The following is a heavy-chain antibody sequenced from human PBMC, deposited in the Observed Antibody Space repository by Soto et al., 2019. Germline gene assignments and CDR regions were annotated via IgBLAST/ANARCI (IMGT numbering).Heavy chain of an antibody. V-gene: IGHV1-18*04. CDR1: GYAFSNYG. D-gene: IGHD5-12*01. Sequence: QIQLVQSGAEVKKPGASVRVSCKASGYAFSNYGISWIRQAPGLGLEWMGWISPYNGNTDYAQSLKGRVTMTTDTSTNTAYMELRSLTSVDTAVYYCATSYDSGFDPWGQGTLVTVSS. CDR3: ATSYDSGFDP. J-gene: IGHJ5*02. CDR2: ISPYNGNT.